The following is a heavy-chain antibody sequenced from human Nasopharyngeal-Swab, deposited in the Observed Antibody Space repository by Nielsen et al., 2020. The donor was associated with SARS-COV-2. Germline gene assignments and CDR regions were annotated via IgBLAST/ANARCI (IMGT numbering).Heavy chain of an antibody. V-gene: IGHV3-7*01. J-gene: IGHJ4*02. Sequence: VRQAPGKGLEWVANIKQDGSEKYYVDSVKGRFTISRDNAKNSLYLQMNSLRAEDTAVYYCARDLIRSGIAAAGTSGSFDYWGQGTRVTVSS. D-gene: IGHD6-13*01. CDR2: IKQDGSEK. CDR3: ARDLIRSGIAAAGTSGSFDY.